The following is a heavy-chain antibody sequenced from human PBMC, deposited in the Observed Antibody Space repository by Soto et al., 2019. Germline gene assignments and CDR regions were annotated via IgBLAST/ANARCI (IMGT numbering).Heavy chain of an antibody. D-gene: IGHD3-3*01. Sequence: QPGGSLRLSCAGSGFTFSSYWMHWVRQAPGKGLVWVSRINSDGSSTSYADSVKGRFTISRDNAKNTLYLQMNSLRAEDTAVYYCARAKSARAAFDIWGQGTMVTVSS. CDR2: INSDGSST. CDR3: ARAKSARAAFDI. V-gene: IGHV3-74*01. CDR1: GFTFSSYW. J-gene: IGHJ3*02.